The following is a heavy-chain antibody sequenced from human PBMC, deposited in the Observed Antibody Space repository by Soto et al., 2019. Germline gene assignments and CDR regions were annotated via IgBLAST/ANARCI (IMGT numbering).Heavy chain of an antibody. CDR2: INPNSGGT. Sequence: GASVRVSCKASGYTFTGYYMHWVRQAPGQGLEWMGRINPNSGGTNYAQKFQGWVTMTRDTSISTAYMELSRLRSDDTAVYYCAREVTGVGYDYWGQGTLVTVSS. CDR3: AREVTGVGYDY. V-gene: IGHV1-2*04. D-gene: IGHD1-20*01. J-gene: IGHJ4*02. CDR1: GYTFTGYY.